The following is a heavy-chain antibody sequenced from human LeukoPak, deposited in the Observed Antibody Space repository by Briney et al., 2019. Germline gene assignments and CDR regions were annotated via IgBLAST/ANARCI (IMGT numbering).Heavy chain of an antibody. CDR1: GGTFSSYA. Sequence: ASVTVSCTASGGTFSSYAISWVRQAPGQGLEWMGGIIPIFGTANYAQKFQGRVTITADESTSTAYMELSSLRSEDTAVYYCARVGYCSSTSCYTRYYYYGMDVWGQGTTVTVSS. D-gene: IGHD2-2*02. J-gene: IGHJ6*02. CDR3: ARVGYCSSTSCYTRYYYYGMDV. V-gene: IGHV1-69*13. CDR2: IIPIFGTA.